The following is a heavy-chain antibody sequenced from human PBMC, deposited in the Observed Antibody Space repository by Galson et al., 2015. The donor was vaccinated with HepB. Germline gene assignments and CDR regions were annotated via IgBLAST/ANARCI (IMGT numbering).Heavy chain of an antibody. CDR1: GFTFSNAR. CDR3: TTVESSWKPFDL. V-gene: IGHV3-15*01. CDR2: IKSKTDGGTT. D-gene: IGHD6-13*01. J-gene: IGHJ3*01. Sequence: SLRLSCAASGFTFSNARMSWVRQAPGKGLEWVGRIKSKTDGGTTDYAAPVKGRFTISRDDSKNTLYLQMNSLKTEDTAVYYCTTVESSWKPFDLWGQGTMVTVSS.